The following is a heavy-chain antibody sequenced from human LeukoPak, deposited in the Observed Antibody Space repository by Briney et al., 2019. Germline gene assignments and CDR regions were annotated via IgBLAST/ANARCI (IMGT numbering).Heavy chain of an antibody. CDR3: GTWGIVAALAR. Sequence: GGSLRLSCAASGFTLTIYWMGWVRQAPGKGLEWVANIRPEGSDKYYVDSVKGRFTISRDNAQNSLYLQMNSLRAEESGVYYCGTWGIVAALARGGEKTLLSVSS. J-gene: IGHJ4*02. CDR1: GFTLTIYW. CDR2: IRPEGSDK. D-gene: IGHD5-12*01. V-gene: IGHV3-7*01.